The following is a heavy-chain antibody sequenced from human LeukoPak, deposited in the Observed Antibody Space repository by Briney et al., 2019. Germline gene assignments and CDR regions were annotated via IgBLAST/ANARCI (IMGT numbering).Heavy chain of an antibody. CDR1: GGSISSSNW. J-gene: IGHJ4*02. V-gene: IGHV4-4*02. Sequence: SGTLXXTCAVSGGSISSSNWWSWVRQPPGKGLEWIGEIYHSGSTNYNPSLKSRVTISVDKSKNQFSLKLSSVTAADTAVYYCARDGDSSGYYPYYFDYWGQGTLVTVSS. CDR2: IYHSGST. CDR3: ARDGDSSGYYPYYFDY. D-gene: IGHD3-22*01.